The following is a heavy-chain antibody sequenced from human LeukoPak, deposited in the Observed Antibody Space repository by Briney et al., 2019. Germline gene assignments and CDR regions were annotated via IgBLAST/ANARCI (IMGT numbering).Heavy chain of an antibody. Sequence: SETLSLTCTVSGGSISGYYWSWIRQPPGKGLEWIGYIYYSGSTNYNPSLKSRVTISVDTSKNQFSLKLSSVTAADTAVYYCARASSGWYRAIDYWGQGTLVTVSS. V-gene: IGHV4-59*01. J-gene: IGHJ4*02. CDR1: GGSISGYY. D-gene: IGHD6-19*01. CDR3: ARASSGWYRAIDY. CDR2: IYYSGST.